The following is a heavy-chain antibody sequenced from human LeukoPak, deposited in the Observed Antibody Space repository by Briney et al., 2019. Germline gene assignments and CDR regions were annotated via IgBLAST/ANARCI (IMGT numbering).Heavy chain of an antibody. CDR3: TTVYYDFWSGYREVYFDY. CDR2: IKSKTDGGTT. CDR1: GFTFSNAW. J-gene: IGHJ4*02. D-gene: IGHD3-3*01. Sequence: GGSLRLSCAASGFTFSNAWMSWVRQAPGKGLKWVGRIKSKTDGGTTDYAAPVKGRFTISRDDSKNTLYLQMNGLKTEDTAVYYCTTVYYDFWSGYREVYFDYWGQGTLVTVSS. V-gene: IGHV3-15*01.